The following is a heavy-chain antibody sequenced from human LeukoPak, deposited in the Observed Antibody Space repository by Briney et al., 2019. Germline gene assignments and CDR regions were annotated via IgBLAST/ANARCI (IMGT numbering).Heavy chain of an antibody. V-gene: IGHV3-33*01. CDR3: ARVRPYSSGWYHGMDV. Sequence: GRSLRLSCAASGFTFSSYGMHWVRQAPGKGLEWVAVIWYDGSNKYYADSVKGRLTISRDNSKNTLYLQMNSLRAEDTAVYYCARVRPYSSGWYHGMDVWGQGTTVTVSS. CDR2: IWYDGSNK. CDR1: GFTFSSYG. J-gene: IGHJ6*02. D-gene: IGHD6-19*01.